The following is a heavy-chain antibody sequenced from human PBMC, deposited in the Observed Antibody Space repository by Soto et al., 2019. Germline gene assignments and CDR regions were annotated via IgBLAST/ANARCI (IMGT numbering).Heavy chain of an antibody. CDR3: ASGGYDFWSGYYTSGGPYDYYTDA. D-gene: IGHD3-3*01. CDR2: IIPILGIA. J-gene: IGHJ6*03. Sequence: SVKVSCKASGGTFSSYTISWVRQAPGQGLEWMGRIIPILGIANYAQKFQGRVTITADKSTSTAYMELSSLRSEDTAVYYCASGGYDFWSGYYTSGGPYDYYTDARGNGPPVTV. CDR1: GGTFSSYT. V-gene: IGHV1-69*02.